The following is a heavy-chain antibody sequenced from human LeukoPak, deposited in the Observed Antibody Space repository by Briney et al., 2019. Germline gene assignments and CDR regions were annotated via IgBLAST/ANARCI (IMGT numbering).Heavy chain of an antibody. D-gene: IGHD5-18*01. V-gene: IGHV3-53*01. CDR2: IYSGGST. J-gene: IGHJ3*02. Sequence: GGSLRLSCAASGFTVSSNYMSWVRQAPGKGLEWVSVIYSGGSTYYADSVKGRFTISRDNSKNTLYLQMNSLRAEDTAVYYCARRWIQGAFDIWGQGTMVTVSS. CDR3: ARRWIQGAFDI. CDR1: GFTVSSNY.